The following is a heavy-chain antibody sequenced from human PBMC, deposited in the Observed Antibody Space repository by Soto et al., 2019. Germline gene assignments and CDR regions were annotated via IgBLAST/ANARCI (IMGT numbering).Heavy chain of an antibody. V-gene: IGHV4-61*01. CDR1: GVSVSSVSYY. CDR2: IHYSGST. CDR3: ARSLKVLSGCFNP. D-gene: IGHD6-19*01. Sequence: PSETLSLTCTVSGVSVSSVSYYWNWIRQSPEKGLEWIGYIHYSGSTKYNPSLNSRVTMSVDTSKNQFSLKLISVTAADTAVYYCARSLKVLSGCFNPWGQGTLVTVSS. J-gene: IGHJ5*01.